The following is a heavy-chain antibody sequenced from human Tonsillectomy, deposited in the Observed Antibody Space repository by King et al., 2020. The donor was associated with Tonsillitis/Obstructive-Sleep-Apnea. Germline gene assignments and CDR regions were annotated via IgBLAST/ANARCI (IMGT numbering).Heavy chain of an antibody. D-gene: IGHD2-2*01. CDR1: GGTFISYA. CDR3: ARAQYQLHYYYYYYYMDV. J-gene: IGHJ6*03. Sequence: QLVQSGAEVKKPGSSVKVSCKASGGTFISYAISWVRQAPGQGLEWMGGIIPIFGTANYAQKFQGRVTITADESTSTAYMELSSLRSEDTAVYYCARAQYQLHYYYYYYYMDVWGKGTTVTVSS. V-gene: IGHV1-69*01. CDR2: IIPIFGTA.